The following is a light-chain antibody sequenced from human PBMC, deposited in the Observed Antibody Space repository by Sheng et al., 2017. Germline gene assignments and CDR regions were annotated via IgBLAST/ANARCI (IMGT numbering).Light chain of an antibody. CDR2: GGS. J-gene: IGKJ2*01. Sequence: ETVMTQSPATLSVSPGERATLFCRASQSVGTNFAWYQQKPGQAPRLLIYGGSSRATGIPDRFSGSGSGTDFTLTISRLEPEDFGVYYCQQYGSSPWTFGQGTKLEIK. CDR1: QSVGTN. V-gene: IGKV3-20*01. CDR3: QQYGSSPWT.